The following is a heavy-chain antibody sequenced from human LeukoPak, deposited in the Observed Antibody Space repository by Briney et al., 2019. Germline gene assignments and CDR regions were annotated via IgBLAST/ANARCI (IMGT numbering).Heavy chain of an antibody. CDR1: GFTFSSYW. CDR3: AREKHEVYSGYDYDY. J-gene: IGHJ4*02. Sequence: GGSLRLSCAASGFTFSSYWMSWVRQAPGKGLEWVANIKQDGSEKYYVDSVKGRFTISRDNAKNSLYLQMNSLRAKDTAVYYCAREKHEVYSGYDYDYWGQGTLVTVSS. V-gene: IGHV3-7*01. CDR2: IKQDGSEK. D-gene: IGHD5-12*01.